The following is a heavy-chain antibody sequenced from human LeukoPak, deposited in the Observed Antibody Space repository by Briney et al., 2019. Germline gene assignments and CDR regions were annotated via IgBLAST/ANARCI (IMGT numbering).Heavy chain of an antibody. CDR2: IKQDGSEK. CDR3: ASYIAAAGTWSRWFDP. Sequence: PGGSLRLSCTASGFTFSSYWMSWVRQAPGKGLEWVSHIKQDGSEKHYVDSVKGRFTISRDNAKNSLYLQMNSLRAEDTAVYYCASYIAAAGTWSRWFDPWGQGTLVTVSS. J-gene: IGHJ5*02. V-gene: IGHV3-7*01. D-gene: IGHD6-13*01. CDR1: GFTFSSYW.